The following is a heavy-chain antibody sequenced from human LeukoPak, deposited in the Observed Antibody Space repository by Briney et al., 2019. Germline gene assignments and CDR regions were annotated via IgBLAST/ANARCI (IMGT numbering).Heavy chain of an antibody. CDR1: GFTFRTYE. CDR2: ISDSGTTT. V-gene: IGHV3-48*03. CDR3: ASDTVDTALGIDY. J-gene: IGHJ4*02. D-gene: IGHD5-18*01. Sequence: GGSLRLSCAASGFTFRTYEMNWVSQAPGKGLEWVSYISDSGTTTYYADSVKGRFTISRENAKNTLYLQMNSLRAEDTVVYYCASDTVDTALGIDYWGQGTLVTVSS.